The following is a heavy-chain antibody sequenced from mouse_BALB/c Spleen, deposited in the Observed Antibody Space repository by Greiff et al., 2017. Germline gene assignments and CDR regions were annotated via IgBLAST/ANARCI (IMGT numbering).Heavy chain of an antibody. J-gene: IGHJ3*01. Sequence: EVHLVESGPELVKPGASVKMSCKASGYTFTSYVMHWVKQKPGQGLEWIGYINPYNDGTKYNEKFKGKATLTSDKSSSTAYMELSSLTSEDSAVYYCASRYYGSPLAYWGQGTLVTVSA. CDR3: ASRYYGSPLAY. V-gene: IGHV1-14*01. D-gene: IGHD1-1*01. CDR2: INPYNDGT. CDR1: GYTFTSYV.